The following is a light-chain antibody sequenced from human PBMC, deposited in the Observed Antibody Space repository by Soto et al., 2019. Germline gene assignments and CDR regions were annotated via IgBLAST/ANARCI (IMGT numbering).Light chain of an antibody. CDR3: CSYAGSSLWV. CDR1: SSDVGGSNY. V-gene: IGLV2-11*01. J-gene: IGLJ3*02. Sequence: QSALTQPRSVSGSPGQAVTISCTGTSSDVGGSNYVSWYQQHPGKAPKLVIYDVTRRPSGVTDRFSGSKSGNTASLTISGLQAEDEADYYCCSYAGSSLWVFGGGTMLTVL. CDR2: DVT.